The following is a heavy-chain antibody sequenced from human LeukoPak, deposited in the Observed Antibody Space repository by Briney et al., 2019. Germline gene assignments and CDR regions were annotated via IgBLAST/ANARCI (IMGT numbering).Heavy chain of an antibody. D-gene: IGHD3-10*01. CDR3: ASYYYGSGIGWFDP. J-gene: IGHJ5*02. V-gene: IGHV1-24*01. CDR1: GYTLTELS. Sequence: GASVKVSCKVSGYTLTELSMHWVRQAPGKGLEWMGGFDPEDGETIYAQKFQGRVTMTEDTSTDTAYMELSSLRSEDTAVYYCASYYYGSGIGWFDPWGQGTLVTVSS. CDR2: FDPEDGET.